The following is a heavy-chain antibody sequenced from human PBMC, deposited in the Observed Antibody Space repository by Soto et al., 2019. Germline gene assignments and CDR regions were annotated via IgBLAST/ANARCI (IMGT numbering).Heavy chain of an antibody. CDR2: INPLSGIS. CDR3: ATPACAATWCSPSHNLDH. V-gene: IGHV1-69*09. Sequence: QVQLVQSGAEVKKPESSVKVSCKTSGGTFVSHVISWVRQAPGQGPEWMGKINPLSGISNYAQKFQDRVTFTADTDSSTAYMELSSLRSDDTDVYYCATPACAATWCSPSHNLDHWGQRTLVTVSS. CDR1: GGTFVSHV. D-gene: IGHD2-2*01. J-gene: IGHJ4*02.